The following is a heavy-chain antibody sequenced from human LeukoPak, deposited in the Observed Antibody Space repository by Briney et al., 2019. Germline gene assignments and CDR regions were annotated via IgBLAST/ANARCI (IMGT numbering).Heavy chain of an antibody. J-gene: IGHJ3*02. D-gene: IGHD3-10*01. CDR1: GFTFSSYA. Sequence: GGSQRLSWAASGFTFSSYAMSWVRQAPGKGLEWVSAISGSGGSTYYADSVKGRFTISRDNSKNTLYLQMNSLRAEDTAVYYCAKVGAMVRGEKAFDIWGQGTMVTVSS. V-gene: IGHV3-23*01. CDR3: AKVGAMVRGEKAFDI. CDR2: ISGSGGST.